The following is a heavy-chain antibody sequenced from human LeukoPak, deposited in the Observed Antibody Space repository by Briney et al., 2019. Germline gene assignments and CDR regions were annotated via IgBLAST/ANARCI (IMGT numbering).Heavy chain of an antibody. D-gene: IGHD3-22*01. Sequence: GGSLRLSCAGSGFTFSSYAMSWVRQAPGKGLEWVSAISESGGYTKYADPVKGRFTISRDNSKNTLYLLMNSLKAEDTAAYYCATEDSSDYYSFDYWGQGTLVTVSS. V-gene: IGHV3-23*01. CDR3: ATEDSSDYYSFDY. J-gene: IGHJ4*02. CDR1: GFTFSSYA. CDR2: ISESGGYT.